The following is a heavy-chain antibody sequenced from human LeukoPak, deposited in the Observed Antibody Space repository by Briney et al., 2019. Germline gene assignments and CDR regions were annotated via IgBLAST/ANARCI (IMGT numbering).Heavy chain of an antibody. CDR2: IRSKTYGGTT. CDR3: TRGAKAMVLGY. Sequence: HPGGSLRLSCLASGLTFGDYAMSWFRQAPGKGLEWVGFIRSKTYGGTTEYAASVKGRFSISRDDSKSIAYLQMDSLKTEDTAVYYCTRGAKAMVLGYWGQGTLVTVSS. D-gene: IGHD5-18*01. CDR1: GLTFGDYA. J-gene: IGHJ4*02. V-gene: IGHV3-49*03.